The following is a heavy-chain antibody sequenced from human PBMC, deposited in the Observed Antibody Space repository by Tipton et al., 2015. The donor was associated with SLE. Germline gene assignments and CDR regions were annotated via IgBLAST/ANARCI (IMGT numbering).Heavy chain of an antibody. J-gene: IGHJ5*02. CDR2: ISAYNGNT. CDR1: GYSFIGHY. D-gene: IGHD6-6*01. CDR3: ARDHYGGSSDLRDP. V-gene: IGHV1-18*04. Sequence: QSGAEVKKPGASVKISCKASGYSFIGHYIHWVRQAPGQGLEWMGWISAYNGNTNYAQKLQGRVTMTTDTSTSTAYMELRSLRSDDTAVYYCARDHYGGSSDLRDPWGQGTLVTVSS.